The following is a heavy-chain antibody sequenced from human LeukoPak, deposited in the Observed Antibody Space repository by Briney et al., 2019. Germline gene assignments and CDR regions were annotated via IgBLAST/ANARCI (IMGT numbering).Heavy chain of an antibody. Sequence: ASVKVSCKASGYTFTSYDISWVRQAPGQGLEWMGWISAYNGNTKHAQKLQGRVTMTTDTSTSTAYMELSSLRSEDTAVYYCARDYYGSGDMDVWGKGTTVTVSS. CDR1: GYTFTSYD. J-gene: IGHJ6*03. D-gene: IGHD3-10*01. CDR3: ARDYYGSGDMDV. CDR2: ISAYNGNT. V-gene: IGHV1-18*01.